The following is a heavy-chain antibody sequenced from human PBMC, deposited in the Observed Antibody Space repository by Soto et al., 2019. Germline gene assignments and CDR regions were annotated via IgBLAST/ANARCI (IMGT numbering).Heavy chain of an antibody. D-gene: IGHD6-13*01. J-gene: IGHJ6*02. Sequence: SETLSLTCAVYGGSFSGYYWSWIRQPPGKGLEWIGGINHSGSTNYNPSLKSRVTISVDTSKNQFSLKLSSVTAADTAVYYCARDIAAARPGGMDVWGQGTTVTVSS. CDR1: GGSFSGYY. CDR3: ARDIAAARPGGMDV. V-gene: IGHV4-34*01. CDR2: INHSGST.